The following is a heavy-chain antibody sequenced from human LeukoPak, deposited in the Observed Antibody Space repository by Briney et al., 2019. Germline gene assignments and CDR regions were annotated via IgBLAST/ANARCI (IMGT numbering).Heavy chain of an antibody. J-gene: IGHJ4*02. CDR1: GGSISSYY. CDR2: IYTSGST. D-gene: IGHD3-10*01. CDR3: ARDSYGSGSYYSGNFDY. V-gene: IGHV4-4*07. Sequence: SETLSLTCTVSGGSISSYYWSWIRQPAGKGLEWIGRIYTSGSTNYNPSLKSRVTMSVDTSKNQFSLKLSSVTAADTAVYYCARDSYGSGSYYSGNFDYWGQGTLVTVSS.